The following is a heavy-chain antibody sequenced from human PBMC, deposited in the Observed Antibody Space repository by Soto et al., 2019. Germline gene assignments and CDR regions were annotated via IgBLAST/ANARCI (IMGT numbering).Heavy chain of an antibody. CDR3: ARRIVSTETFAY. Sequence: SETLSLTCTVSGDSISDSTYYWGWVRQSPGQGLEWFGSIYYDGTTFYNPSLKSRLTISVDTSKNQFSLKLSSVSAADTAIYYCARRIVSTETFAYWGQGTLVTVSS. CDR2: IYYDGTT. J-gene: IGHJ4*02. V-gene: IGHV4-39*01. D-gene: IGHD5-12*01. CDR1: GDSISDSTYY.